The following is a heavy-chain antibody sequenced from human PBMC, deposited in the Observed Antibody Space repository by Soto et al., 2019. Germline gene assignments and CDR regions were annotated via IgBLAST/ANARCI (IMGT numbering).Heavy chain of an antibody. CDR1: GGSISGYF. CDR3: ARGTRNWSWKLDY. D-gene: IGHD1-1*01. V-gene: IGHV4-59*01. Sequence: QVQLQESGPGLVKPSETLSLTCTVSGGSISGYFWSWIRQPPGKGLESIGYIHDTETGNYNPSLKGRVTMSLATSKNQLSLRLTSVTAADTAVYYCARGTRNWSWKLDYWGQGILVTVSS. CDR2: IHDTETG. J-gene: IGHJ4*02.